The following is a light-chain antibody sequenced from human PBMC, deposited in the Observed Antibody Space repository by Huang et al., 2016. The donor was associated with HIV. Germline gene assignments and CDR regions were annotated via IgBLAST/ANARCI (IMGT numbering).Light chain of an antibody. CDR3: QQYYNSPQT. CDR1: LGVLSSSTNKNY. Sequence: DIVVTQSPDSLAVSLGETASLTCRPRLGVLSSSTNKNYLAWFQQKAGQPPKLLIFWASTREAGVSDRITGSGSGTHFTLTISNVRTEDVAIYYCQQYYNSPQTFGPGTRVEI. J-gene: IGKJ1*01. CDR2: WAS. V-gene: IGKV4-1*01.